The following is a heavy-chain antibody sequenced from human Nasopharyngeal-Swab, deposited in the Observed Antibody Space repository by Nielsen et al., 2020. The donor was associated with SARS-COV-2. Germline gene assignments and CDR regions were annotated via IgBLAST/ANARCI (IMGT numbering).Heavy chain of an antibody. CDR1: RFTFSRWP. CDR2: ISSDGSDK. J-gene: IGHJ4*02. CDR3: ASLRADTPDFAY. D-gene: IGHD2-15*01. Sequence: GGSLRLSCVASRFTFSRWPMHWVRQAPGKGLEWVTVISSDGSDKQCVDSVKGRFTISRDNSKNTLYLQVKSLGADDTGVYYCASLRADTPDFAYLGQGTLVTVSS. V-gene: IGHV3-30*03.